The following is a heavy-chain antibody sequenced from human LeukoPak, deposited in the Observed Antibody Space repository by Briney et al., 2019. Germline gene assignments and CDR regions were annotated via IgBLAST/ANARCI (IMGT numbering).Heavy chain of an antibody. CDR3: ARDSVSSGWTNXFDP. V-gene: IGHV3-23*01. J-gene: IGHJ5*02. CDR2: ISGSGGST. D-gene: IGHD6-19*01. CDR1: GFTFSSYA. Sequence: PGGSLRLSCAASGFTFSSYAMSWVRQAPGKGLEWVSAISGSGGSTYYADSVKGRFTISRDNSKNTLYLQMNSLRAEDTAVYYCARDSVSSGWTNXFDPWGQGTLVTVSS.